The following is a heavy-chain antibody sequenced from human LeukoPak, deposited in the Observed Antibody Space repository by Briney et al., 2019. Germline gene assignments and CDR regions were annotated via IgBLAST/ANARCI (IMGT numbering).Heavy chain of an antibody. Sequence: GGSLRLSCAASGFTFSTYAMNWFRQAPGKGLEWVSTVSRGGDSTDYADSVKGRFTISRDNSKNTVYLQMNSLRAEDTAVYYCAKDLFGDYGGLDYWGQGTLVTVSS. D-gene: IGHD4-17*01. V-gene: IGHV3-23*01. CDR3: AKDLFGDYGGLDY. CDR2: VSRGGDST. CDR1: GFTFSTYA. J-gene: IGHJ4*02.